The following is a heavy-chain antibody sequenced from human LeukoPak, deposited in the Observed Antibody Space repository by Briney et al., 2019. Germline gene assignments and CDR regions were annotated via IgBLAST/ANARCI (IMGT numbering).Heavy chain of an antibody. CDR2: ISSSGSTI. CDR1: GFTFSDYY. J-gene: IGHJ6*02. Sequence: GGSLRLSCAASGFTFSDYYMSWIRQAPGKELEWVSYISSSGSTIYYADSVKGRFTISRDNAKNSLYLQMNSLRAEDTAVYYCARDPTLALAVADYGMDVWGQGTTVTVSS. CDR3: ARDPTLALAVADYGMDV. D-gene: IGHD6-19*01. V-gene: IGHV3-11*01.